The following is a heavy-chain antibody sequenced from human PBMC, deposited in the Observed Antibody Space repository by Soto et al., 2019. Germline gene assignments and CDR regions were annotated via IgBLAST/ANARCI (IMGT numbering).Heavy chain of an antibody. J-gene: IGHJ4*02. CDR3: AKDRKNDFWSGPHDY. D-gene: IGHD3-3*01. CDR1: GFTFDDYA. CDR2: ISWNSGSI. V-gene: IGHV3-9*01. Sequence: SLRLSCAASGFTFDDYAMHWVRQAPGKGLEWVSGISWNSGSIGYADSVKGRFTTSRDNAKNSLYLQMNSLRAEDTALYYCAKDRKNDFWSGPHDYWGQGTLVTVSS.